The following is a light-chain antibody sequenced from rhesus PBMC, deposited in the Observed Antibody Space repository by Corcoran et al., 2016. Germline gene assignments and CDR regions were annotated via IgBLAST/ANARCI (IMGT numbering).Light chain of an antibody. CDR3: PHGYGTPYS. CDR1: ENVNKY. CDR2: KAS. V-gene: IGKV1-74*01. J-gene: IGKJ2*01. Sequence: DNQMTQSPSSLSASVGDRVTITCRASENVNKYLNWYQQKPGKAPKLLLYKASTLQSGDPSRFSGSGSWTDYTFTLRILQPEDVSTYYCPHGYGTPYSFGQGTKVEIK.